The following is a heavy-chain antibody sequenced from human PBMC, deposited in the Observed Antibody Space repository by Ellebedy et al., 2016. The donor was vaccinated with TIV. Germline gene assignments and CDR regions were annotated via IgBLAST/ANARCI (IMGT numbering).Heavy chain of an antibody. CDR2: IHSKADGGEA. D-gene: IGHD3/OR15-3a*01. V-gene: IGHV3-15*01. Sequence: GESLKISXAASRFTFIKAWVCWVRQAPGKGLEWVGRIHSKADGGEAEYAASVNGRFTISRDDSKNKLYLQMSSLKTEDTAVYYCTTFWTGDRVVDYWGQGTLVTVSS. CDR3: TTFWTGDRVVDY. CDR1: RFTFIKAW. J-gene: IGHJ4*02.